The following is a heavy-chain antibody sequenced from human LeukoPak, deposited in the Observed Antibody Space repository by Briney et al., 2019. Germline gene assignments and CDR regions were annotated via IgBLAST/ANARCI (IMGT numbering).Heavy chain of an antibody. V-gene: IGHV3-30*04. D-gene: IGHD3-3*01. CDR2: ISLDGSQK. Sequence: PGGSLRLSCSASGFTFSDFAMHWVRQAPGKGLEWVTIISLDGSQKYYADSVKGRFTISRDNSKNTMYLQMNSLRPEDTGVYYCVRDLEFRSSRGDYWGQGTLVIVSS. CDR3: VRDLEFRSSRGDY. CDR1: GFTFSDFA. J-gene: IGHJ4*02.